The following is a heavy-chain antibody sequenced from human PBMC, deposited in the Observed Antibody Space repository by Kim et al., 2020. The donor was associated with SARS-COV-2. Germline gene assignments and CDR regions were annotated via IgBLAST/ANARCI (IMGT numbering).Heavy chain of an antibody. V-gene: IGHV5-10-1*01. CDR3: ASFQLPRHY. CDR2: SYT. Sequence: SYTTYSPSFQGHVTISADKSSSTAYLQWSSLKASDTAMYYCASFQLPRHYWGQGTLVTVSS. J-gene: IGHJ4*02. D-gene: IGHD2-2*01.